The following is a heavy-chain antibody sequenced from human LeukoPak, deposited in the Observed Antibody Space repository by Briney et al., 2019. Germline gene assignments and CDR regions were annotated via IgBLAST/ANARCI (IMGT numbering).Heavy chain of an antibody. CDR1: GGSLSSSNW. Sequence: PSGTLSLTCAVSGGSLSSSNWWTWVRQPPGKGLEWIGEIYHTGIINYNPSLKSRVTISVDKSMNQFSLRLTSVTAADTAVYFCARGGGSHYEIDYWGQGTLVTVSS. CDR3: ARGGGSHYEIDY. J-gene: IGHJ4*02. D-gene: IGHD3-10*01. CDR2: IYHTGII. V-gene: IGHV4-4*02.